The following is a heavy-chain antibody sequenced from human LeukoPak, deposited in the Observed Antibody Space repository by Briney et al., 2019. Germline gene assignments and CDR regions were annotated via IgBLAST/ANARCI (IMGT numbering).Heavy chain of an antibody. CDR3: ARVRGYSGYDSGRYYYYNYMDV. D-gene: IGHD5-12*01. Sequence: GGSLRLSCAASGFTFNSYSMNWVRQAPGKGLEWVSAISSSSSYTYYADSVKGRFTISRDNAKNSLYLQMNSLRAEDTAVYYCARVRGYSGYDSGRYYYYNYMDVWGKGTTVTVSS. V-gene: IGHV3-21*01. CDR1: GFTFNSYS. CDR2: ISSSSSYT. J-gene: IGHJ6*03.